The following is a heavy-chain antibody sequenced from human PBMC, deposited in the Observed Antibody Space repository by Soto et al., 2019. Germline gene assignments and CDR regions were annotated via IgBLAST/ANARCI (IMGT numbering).Heavy chain of an antibody. CDR3: AKDIAITMVRGVIGGFDY. CDR1: GFTFSSYA. V-gene: IGHV3-23*01. D-gene: IGHD3-10*01. CDR2: ISGSGGGT. J-gene: IGHJ4*02. Sequence: EVQLLESGGGLVQPGGSLRLSCAASGFTFSSYAMSWVRQAPGKGLEWVSAISGSGGGTYYADSVKGRFTISRDNSKNTLYLQMNSLRAEDTAVYYCAKDIAITMVRGVIGGFDYWGQGTLVTVSS.